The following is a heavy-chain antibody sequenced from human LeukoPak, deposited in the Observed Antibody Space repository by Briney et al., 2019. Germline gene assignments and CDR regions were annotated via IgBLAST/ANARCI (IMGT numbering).Heavy chain of an antibody. Sequence: SGPTLVNPTQTLTLTCTFSGFSLINRVGLGWIRQPPGKALEWLALIYWDDDKRYSPSLKRRLTITKDTSKNQVVLTMTNMDPVDTATYYCAQHVDISMCFDYWGQGTLVTVSS. J-gene: IGHJ4*02. CDR2: IYWDDDK. D-gene: IGHD5-12*01. CDR3: AQHVDISMCFDY. CDR1: GFSLINRVG. V-gene: IGHV2-5*02.